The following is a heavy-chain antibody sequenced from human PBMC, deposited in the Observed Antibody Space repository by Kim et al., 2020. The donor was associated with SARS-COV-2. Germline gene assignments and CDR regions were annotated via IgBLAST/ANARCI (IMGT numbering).Heavy chain of an antibody. Sequence: LKGRVTISVDTSKNQFRLKLSSGTAADTAVYYCARRGGIAAAGNLNWFDPWGQGTLVTVSS. D-gene: IGHD6-13*01. CDR3: ARRGGIAAAGNLNWFDP. V-gene: IGHV4-34*01. J-gene: IGHJ5*02.